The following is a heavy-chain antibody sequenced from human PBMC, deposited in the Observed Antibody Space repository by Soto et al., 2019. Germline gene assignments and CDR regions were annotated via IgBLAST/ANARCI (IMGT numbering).Heavy chain of an antibody. Sequence: QVQLVESGGGVVQPGRSLRLSCAASGFTFSSYGMHWVRQAPGKGLEWVAVIWYDGSNKYYADSVKGRFTISRDNSKNTLYLQMNSRRSEDTAVYYCARDGGDYVNYYYCGMDVWGQGTTVTVSS. V-gene: IGHV3-33*01. CDR2: IWYDGSNK. CDR3: ARDGGDYVNYYYCGMDV. J-gene: IGHJ6*02. CDR1: GFTFSSYG. D-gene: IGHD4-17*01.